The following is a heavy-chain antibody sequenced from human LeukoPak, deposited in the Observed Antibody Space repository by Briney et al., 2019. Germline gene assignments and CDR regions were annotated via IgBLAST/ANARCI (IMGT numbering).Heavy chain of an antibody. J-gene: IGHJ4*02. Sequence: GGSLRLSCVASGFIVSNNYMSWVRQAPGKGLEWVSVLYNAGSTYYADSVKGRFTISRDNSKNTLYLQMYSLRADDTAVYYCVKEFDSSGYGPPGWGQGTLVTVSS. V-gene: IGHV3-53*01. D-gene: IGHD3-22*01. CDR2: LYNAGST. CDR1: GFIVSNNY. CDR3: VKEFDSSGYGPPG.